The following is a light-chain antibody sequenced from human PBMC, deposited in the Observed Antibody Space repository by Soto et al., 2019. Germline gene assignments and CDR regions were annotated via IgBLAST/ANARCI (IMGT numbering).Light chain of an antibody. CDR2: DAS. V-gene: IGKV3-11*01. CDR3: QPCSNWLT. CDR1: QSVSSY. J-gene: IGKJ4*01. Sequence: EIVLTQSPATLALSPGEIATLSCRASQSVSSYLAWYQQKPGQAPRLLIYDASNRATGIPARFSGSASGTDCTLTVSSLEPEDLAVYDCQPCSNWLTVGGGTKVELK.